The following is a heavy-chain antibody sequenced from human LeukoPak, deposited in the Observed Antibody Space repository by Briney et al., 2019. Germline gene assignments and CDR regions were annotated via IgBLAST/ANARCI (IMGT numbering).Heavy chain of an antibody. CDR3: ARWNDAFDM. J-gene: IGHJ3*02. Sequence: SSETLSLTCAVYGGSISGWYWSWIRQPAGKGLEWIGRLYSTGGTIYNPSLKSRVTMSVDTSKNHFSLKLSSVTAADTAVYYCARWNDAFDMWGQGTMVTVSS. CDR1: GGSISGWY. CDR2: LYSTGGT. V-gene: IGHV4-59*10.